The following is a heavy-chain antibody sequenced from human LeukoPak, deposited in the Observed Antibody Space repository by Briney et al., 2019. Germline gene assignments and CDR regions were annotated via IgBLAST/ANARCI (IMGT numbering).Heavy chain of an antibody. CDR1: GFTFSSYS. D-gene: IGHD3-10*01. J-gene: IGHJ6*02. CDR3: ARPMVRGVRRYGMDV. Sequence: GGSLRLSCAASGFTFSSYSMNWVRQAPGKGLEWVSSISSSSSYIYYADSVKGRFTISRDNAKNSLYLQMNSLRAEDTAVYCCARPMVRGVRRYGMDVWGQGTTVTVSS. V-gene: IGHV3-21*01. CDR2: ISSSSSYI.